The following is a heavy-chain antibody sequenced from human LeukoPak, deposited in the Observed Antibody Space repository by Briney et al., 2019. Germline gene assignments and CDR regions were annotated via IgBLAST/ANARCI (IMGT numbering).Heavy chain of an antibody. CDR2: INPSGDPT. CDR3: ARDRRLITIFGVVIIRGTHDAFDI. V-gene: IGHV1-46*01. D-gene: IGHD3-3*01. CDR1: GYTFTSYY. J-gene: IGHJ3*02. Sequence: ASVKVSCKASGYTFTSYYMHWVRQAPGQGLEWVGIINPSGDPTTYAQKFQGRVTMTSDMSTSTVYMELSSLRSEDTAVYYCARDRRLITIFGVVIIRGTHDAFDIWGQGTMVTVSS.